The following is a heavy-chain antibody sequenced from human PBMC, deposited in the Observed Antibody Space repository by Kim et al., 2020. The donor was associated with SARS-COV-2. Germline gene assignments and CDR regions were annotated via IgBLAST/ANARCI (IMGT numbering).Heavy chain of an antibody. CDR1: GGSISSHY. V-gene: IGHV4-59*11. Sequence: SETLSLTCTVSGGSISSHYWSWIRQPPGKGLEWIGYIYYSGSTNYNPSLKSRVTISVDTSKNQFSLKLSSVSAADTAVYYCARALGIFGPVGGGWFDPWGQGTLVTVSS. D-gene: IGHD3-3*01. CDR3: ARALGIFGPVGGGWFDP. J-gene: IGHJ5*02. CDR2: IYYSGST.